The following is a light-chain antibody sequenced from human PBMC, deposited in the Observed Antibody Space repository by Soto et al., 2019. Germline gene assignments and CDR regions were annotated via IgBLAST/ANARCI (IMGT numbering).Light chain of an antibody. CDR3: QQLSSYPYT. Sequence: DIQLTQSPSFMSACVGDRVTLTCRASQGISNYLAWFHQKPGKAPKLLIYAASTLQSGVPSRFSGSGSGTEFTLTISSLQPEDFATYYCQQLSSYPYTFGQGTKLEIK. J-gene: IGKJ2*01. CDR1: QGISNY. V-gene: IGKV1-9*01. CDR2: AAS.